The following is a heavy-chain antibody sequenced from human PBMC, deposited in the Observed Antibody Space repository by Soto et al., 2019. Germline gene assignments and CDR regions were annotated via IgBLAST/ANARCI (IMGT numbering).Heavy chain of an antibody. J-gene: IGHJ6*03. CDR2: ISAYNGNT. V-gene: IGHV1-18*01. Sequence: ASVKVSCKASGYTFTSYGISWVRQAPGQGLEWMGWISAYNGNTNYAQKLQGRVTMTTDTSTSTAYMELRSLRSDDTAVYYCARVSGRTDIVVVMDVWGKGTTVTVSS. CDR1: GYTFTSYG. D-gene: IGHD2-2*01. CDR3: ARVSGRTDIVVVMDV.